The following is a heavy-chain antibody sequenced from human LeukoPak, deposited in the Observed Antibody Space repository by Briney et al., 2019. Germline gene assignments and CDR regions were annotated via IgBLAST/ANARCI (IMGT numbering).Heavy chain of an antibody. J-gene: IGHJ6*03. CDR3: ARGSSGYYYVYYYYYMDV. Sequence: SETLSLTCTVSGGSISSYYWSWIRQPPGKGLEWIGYIYYSGSTNYNPSLKSRVTISVDTSKNQFSLKLSSVTAADTAVYYCARGSSGYYYVYYYYYMDVWGKGTTVTVSS. V-gene: IGHV4-59*01. CDR2: IYYSGST. D-gene: IGHD3-22*01. CDR1: GGSISSYY.